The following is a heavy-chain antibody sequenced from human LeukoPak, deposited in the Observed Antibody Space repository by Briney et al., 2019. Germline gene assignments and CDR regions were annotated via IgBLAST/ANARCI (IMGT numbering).Heavy chain of an antibody. CDR1: GFTFSSYN. D-gene: IGHD3-9*01. Sequence: GGSLRLSCAASGFTFSSYNMNWVRQAPGKGLEWVSSISSSSSYIYYADSVKGRFTISRDNAKTSLYLQMNSLRAEDTAVYYCARPYYDVLTGYPDYWGQGTLVTVSS. V-gene: IGHV3-21*01. J-gene: IGHJ4*02. CDR3: ARPYYDVLTGYPDY. CDR2: ISSSSSYI.